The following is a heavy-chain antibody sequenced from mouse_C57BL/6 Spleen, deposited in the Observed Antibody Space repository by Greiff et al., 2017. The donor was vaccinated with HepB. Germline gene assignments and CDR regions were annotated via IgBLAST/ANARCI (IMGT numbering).Heavy chain of an antibody. V-gene: IGHV3-6*01. Sequence: EVHLVESGPGLVKPSQSLSLTCSVTGYSITSGYYWNWIRQFPGNKLEWMGYISYDGSNNYNPSLKNRISITRDTSKNQFFLKLNSVTTEDTATYYCARGNYGSSYDYAMDYWGQGTSVTVSS. CDR2: ISYDGSN. CDR1: GYSITSGYY. D-gene: IGHD1-1*01. CDR3: ARGNYGSSYDYAMDY. J-gene: IGHJ4*01.